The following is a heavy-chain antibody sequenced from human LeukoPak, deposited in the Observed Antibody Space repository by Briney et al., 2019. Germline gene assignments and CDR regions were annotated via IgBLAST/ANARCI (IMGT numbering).Heavy chain of an antibody. CDR2: IKSKTDGGTT. CDR3: TTDPEMATILSDAFDI. J-gene: IGHJ3*02. D-gene: IGHD5-24*01. Sequence: GGSLRLSCAASGFTFSNAWMSWVRQAPGKGLEWVGSIKSKTDGGTTDYATPVKGRFTISRDDSKNTLYLQMNSLKTEDTAVYYCTTDPEMATILSDAFDIWGQGTMVTVSS. V-gene: IGHV3-15*01. CDR1: GFTFSNAW.